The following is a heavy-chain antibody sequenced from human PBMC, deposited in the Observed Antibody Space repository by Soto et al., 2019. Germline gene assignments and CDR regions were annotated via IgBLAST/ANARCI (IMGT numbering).Heavy chain of an antibody. J-gene: IGHJ6*03. V-gene: IGHV3-48*01. CDR2: ISSSSSTI. CDR1: GVTFSSYS. D-gene: IGHD3-3*01. Sequence: GGSLRLFCAASGVTFSSYSMNWVRQAPGKGLEWVSYISSSSSTIYYADSVKGRFTISRDNAKNSLYLQMNSLRAEDTAVYYCARDGITIFGVVISYYYYYMDVWGKGTTVTVSS. CDR3: ARDGITIFGVVISYYYYYMDV.